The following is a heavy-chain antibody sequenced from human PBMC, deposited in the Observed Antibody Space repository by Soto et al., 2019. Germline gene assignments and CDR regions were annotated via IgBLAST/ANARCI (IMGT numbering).Heavy chain of an antibody. Sequence: EVQLVESGGGLVQPGGSLRLSCVVSGFTFSSYSMNWVRQAPGKGLEWVSYISSGSSTIYYADSVKGRFTISRDNAKNSLYLQMNSLRAEDTAVYYCAGRGGISFDYWGQGTLVTVSS. J-gene: IGHJ4*02. D-gene: IGHD1-26*01. CDR1: GFTFSSYS. V-gene: IGHV3-48*01. CDR3: AGRGGISFDY. CDR2: ISSGSSTI.